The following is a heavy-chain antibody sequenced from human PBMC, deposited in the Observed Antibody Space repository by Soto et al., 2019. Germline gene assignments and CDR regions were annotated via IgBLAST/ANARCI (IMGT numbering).Heavy chain of an antibody. CDR1: GCTFSNYA. CDR3: ARDFDEGLLWFGELNWFDP. V-gene: IGHV3-66*01. CDR2: IYSGGST. J-gene: IGHJ5*02. D-gene: IGHD3-10*01. Sequence: PGGSLRLSCAASGCTFSNYAMSWVRQAPGKGLEWVSVIYSGGSTYYADSVKGRFTISRDNSKNTLYLQMNSLRAEDTAVYYCARDFDEGLLWFGELNWFDPWGQGTLVTVSS.